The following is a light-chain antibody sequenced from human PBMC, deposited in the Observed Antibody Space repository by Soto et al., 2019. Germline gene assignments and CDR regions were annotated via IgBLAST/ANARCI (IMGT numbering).Light chain of an antibody. Sequence: DIQMTQSPSTLSASVGDRVTITCRASQDISSSLAWYQQKAGKAPKLLIYGASILQSGVPSGFSGSGFGTDFTLTISSLRAEDFAIYFCQQTKSYPSTFGGGTKVDIK. CDR2: GAS. CDR3: QQTKSYPST. V-gene: IGKV1-9*01. J-gene: IGKJ4*01. CDR1: QDISSS.